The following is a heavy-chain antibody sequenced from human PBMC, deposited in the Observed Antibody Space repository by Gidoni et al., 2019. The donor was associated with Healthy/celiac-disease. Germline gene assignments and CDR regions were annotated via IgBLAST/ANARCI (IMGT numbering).Heavy chain of an antibody. J-gene: IGHJ6*02. V-gene: IGHV4-59*01. CDR1: GGSIRSYS. CDR2: IYYSGST. Sequence: QVQLQESGPGLVKPSETLSPTCNVSGGSIRSYSWSWIRQPPGQGLEWIGYIYYSGSTNYNPSRKSRVTISVDTSKNQFSLKLSSVTAADTAVYYCARDSCSSTSCYGMDVWGQGTTVTVSS. CDR3: ARDSCSSTSCYGMDV. D-gene: IGHD2-2*01.